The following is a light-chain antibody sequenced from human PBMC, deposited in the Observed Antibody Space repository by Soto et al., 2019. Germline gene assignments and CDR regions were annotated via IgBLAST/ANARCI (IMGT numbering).Light chain of an antibody. J-gene: IGLJ2*01. CDR2: DVS. V-gene: IGLV2-14*01. Sequence: QSALTQPASVSGSPGQSITISCTGTSSDVGGYNYVSWYQQHPGNAPKLMIYDVSNRPSGVSNRFSGSKSANTASLTISGLQAEDEADYYCSSYTGSSTYVVFGGGTKVTVL. CDR3: SSYTGSSTYVV. CDR1: SSDVGGYNY.